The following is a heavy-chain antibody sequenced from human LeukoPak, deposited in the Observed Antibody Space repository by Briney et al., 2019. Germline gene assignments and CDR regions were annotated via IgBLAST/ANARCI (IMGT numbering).Heavy chain of an antibody. CDR3: AKGVRDIYDFWSGYYFDY. V-gene: IGHV3-23*01. CDR2: ISGSGGST. CDR1: GFTFSSYA. D-gene: IGHD3-3*01. Sequence: GGSLRLSCAASGFTFSSYAMSWVRQAPGKRLEWVSAISGSGGSTYYADSVKGRFTISRDNSKNTLYLQMNSLRAEDTAVYYCAKGVRDIYDFWSGYYFDYWGQGTLVTVSS. J-gene: IGHJ4*02.